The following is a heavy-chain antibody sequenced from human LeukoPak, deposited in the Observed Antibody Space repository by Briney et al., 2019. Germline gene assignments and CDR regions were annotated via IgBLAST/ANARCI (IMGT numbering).Heavy chain of an antibody. CDR2: ISAYNGNT. CDR1: GYTFTGYG. CDR3: ARDGTLVVPAALDY. Sequence: ASVKVSCKASGYTFTGYGISWVRQAPGQGLEWMGWISAYNGNTNYAQKLQGRVTMTIDTSTSTVYMELRSLRSDDTAVYYCARDGTLVVPAALDYWGQGTLVTVSS. V-gene: IGHV1-18*01. D-gene: IGHD2-2*01. J-gene: IGHJ4*02.